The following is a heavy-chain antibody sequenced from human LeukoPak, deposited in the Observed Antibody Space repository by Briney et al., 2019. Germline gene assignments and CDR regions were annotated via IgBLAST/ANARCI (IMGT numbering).Heavy chain of an antibody. V-gene: IGHV1-3*01. Sequence: ASVKVSCKASGYTFINYAMHWVRQAPGQGLEWMGWINVVNGDTRYSQKFQGRVTITSDTSANTGYMELSSLRSEDTAVYYCAREDIVXXVXDKGIDYWGQGTLVTVS. CDR2: INVVNGDT. D-gene: IGHD2-15*01. J-gene: IGHJ4*02. CDR1: GYTFINYA. CDR3: AREDIVXXVXDKGIDY.